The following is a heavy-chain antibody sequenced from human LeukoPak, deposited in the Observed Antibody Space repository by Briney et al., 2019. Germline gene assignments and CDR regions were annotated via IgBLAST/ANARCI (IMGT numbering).Heavy chain of an antibody. CDR1: GFTFVSYA. D-gene: IGHD4-17*01. Sequence: GGSLRLSCATSGFTFVSYAMTWVRQAPGKGLEWVAFIWYDGSNKYYADSVKGRFTISRDNSKNTLYLQMNSLRAEDTAVYYCARARTTRGFDYWGQGTLVTVSS. J-gene: IGHJ4*02. V-gene: IGHV3-33*08. CDR3: ARARTTRGFDY. CDR2: IWYDGSNK.